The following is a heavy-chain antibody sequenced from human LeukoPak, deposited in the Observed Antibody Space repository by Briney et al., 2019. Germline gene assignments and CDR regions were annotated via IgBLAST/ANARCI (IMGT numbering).Heavy chain of an antibody. CDR3: ARGPAGYN. D-gene: IGHD1-1*01. CDR2: IYSGGST. Sequence: PGGSLRLSCAASGFTVSSNHMSWVRQAPGKGLEWVSVIYSGGSTDYADSVKGRFTISGDNLKNTLYLQMNSLRAEDTAVYYCARGPAGYNWGQGTLVTVSS. V-gene: IGHV3-53*01. CDR1: GFTVSSNH. J-gene: IGHJ4*02.